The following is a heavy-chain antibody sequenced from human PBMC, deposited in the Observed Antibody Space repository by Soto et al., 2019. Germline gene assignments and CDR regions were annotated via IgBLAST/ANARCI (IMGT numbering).Heavy chain of an antibody. V-gene: IGHV3-23*01. CDR3: AKVPARTWFRPFGGLNP. Sequence: PGGSLRLSGAASGMAFSDYSIAWVRQAPWKGLEWVSTINTRSISTHYADSVRGRFTISRDNSKNTLYLQMNSLRVDDTAVYYCAKVPARTWFRPFGGLNPWGQGTLVTVSS. CDR2: INTRSIST. D-gene: IGHD3-16*01. CDR1: GMAFSDYS. J-gene: IGHJ5*02.